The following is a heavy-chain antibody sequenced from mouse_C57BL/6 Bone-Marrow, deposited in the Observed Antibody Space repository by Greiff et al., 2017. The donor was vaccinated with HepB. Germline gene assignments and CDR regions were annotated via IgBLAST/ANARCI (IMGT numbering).Heavy chain of an antibody. V-gene: IGHV1-80*01. CDR3: ARTYYDYAVPFAY. CDR2: IYPGDGDT. J-gene: IGHJ3*01. CDR1: GYAFSSYW. Sequence: QVHVKQSGAELVKPGASVKISCKASGYAFSSYWMNWVKQRPGKGLEWIGQIYPGDGDTNYNGKFKGKATLTADKSSSTAYMQLSSLTSEDSAVYFCARTYYDYAVPFAYWGQGTLVTVSA. D-gene: IGHD2-4*01.